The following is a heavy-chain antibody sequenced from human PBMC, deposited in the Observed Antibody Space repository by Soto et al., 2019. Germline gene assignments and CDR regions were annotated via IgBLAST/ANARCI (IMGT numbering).Heavy chain of an antibody. Sequence: SETLSLTCSVSGGSISSGYYYWSWIRQPPGKGLEWIGNIYYSGNTYYNPSLKSRLIISVDTSKNQFSLKLSSVTAADTAVYYCARERGYSYGSDYGMDVWGQGTTVTVSS. CDR2: IYYSGNT. CDR1: GGSISSGYYY. V-gene: IGHV4-30-4*02. D-gene: IGHD5-18*01. J-gene: IGHJ6*02. CDR3: ARERGYSYGSDYGMDV.